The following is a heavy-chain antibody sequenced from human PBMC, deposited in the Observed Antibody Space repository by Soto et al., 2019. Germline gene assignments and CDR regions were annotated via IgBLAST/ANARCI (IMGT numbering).Heavy chain of an antibody. Sequence: EVQLLESGGVLVQPGGSLRLSCAASGFTFSSYAMSWVRQAPGKGLEWVSAISGSGGSTYYADSVKGRFTISRDNSKNTLYLQRNSLRAEDTAVYYCAKDQASSLRPHGFDYWGQGTLVTVAS. CDR1: GFTFSSYA. D-gene: IGHD2-15*01. J-gene: IGHJ4*02. CDR2: ISGSGGST. CDR3: AKDQASSLRPHGFDY. V-gene: IGHV3-23*01.